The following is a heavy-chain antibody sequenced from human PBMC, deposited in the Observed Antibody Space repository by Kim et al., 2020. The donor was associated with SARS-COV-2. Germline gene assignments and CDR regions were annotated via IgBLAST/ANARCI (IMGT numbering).Heavy chain of an antibody. J-gene: IGHJ4*02. Sequence: AHSGEGRFTLARDNSNNTLYLQMNSLRAAATAVYYCAANYGSGSRTPIDYWGQGTLVTVSS. V-gene: IGHV3-23*01. D-gene: IGHD3-10*01. CDR3: AANYGSGSRTPIDY.